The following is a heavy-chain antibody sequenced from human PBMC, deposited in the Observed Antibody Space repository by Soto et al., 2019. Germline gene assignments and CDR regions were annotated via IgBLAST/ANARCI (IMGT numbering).Heavy chain of an antibody. Sequence: QVQLVQSGAEVKKPGASVKISCKTSGYIFINYYIHWVRQAPGQGLEWVALFNPMSGSTNYAQKLHGRVTVTSDTSTSTVYMELSCLRSEDTAIYYCARDLAAADYWGQGTLVTVSS. D-gene: IGHD6-13*01. CDR3: ARDLAAADY. CDR2: FNPMSGST. J-gene: IGHJ4*02. V-gene: IGHV1-46*04. CDR1: GYIFINYY.